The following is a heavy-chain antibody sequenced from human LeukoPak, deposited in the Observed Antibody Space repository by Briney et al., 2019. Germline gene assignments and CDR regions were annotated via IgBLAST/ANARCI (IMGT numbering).Heavy chain of an antibody. V-gene: IGHV1-69*06. CDR2: IIPIFGTA. D-gene: IGHD4-17*01. Sequence: ASVKVSCKASGGTFSSYAISWVRQAPGQGLEWIGGIIPIFGTANYAQKFQGRVTITADKSTSTAYMELSSLRSEDTAVYYCAGDFLTTVTPKYFQHWGQGTLVTVSS. CDR1: GGTFSSYA. J-gene: IGHJ1*01. CDR3: AGDFLTTVTPKYFQH.